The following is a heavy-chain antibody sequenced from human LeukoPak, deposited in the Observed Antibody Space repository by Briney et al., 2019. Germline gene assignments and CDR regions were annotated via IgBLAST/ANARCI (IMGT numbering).Heavy chain of an antibody. Sequence: GASLKISSKGSGCCFTSYWIGWVRQMPGKGLEWMGIIYPGDSDTRYSPSFQDQVTISADKSISTAYLQWSSLKASDTAMYYCARLPGIVVVAFDYWGQGTLVTVSS. CDR2: IYPGDSDT. D-gene: IGHD3-22*01. J-gene: IGHJ4*02. CDR1: GCCFTSYW. CDR3: ARLPGIVVVAFDY. V-gene: IGHV5-51*01.